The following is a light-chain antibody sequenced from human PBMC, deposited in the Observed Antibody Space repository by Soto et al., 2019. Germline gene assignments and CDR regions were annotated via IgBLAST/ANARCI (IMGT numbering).Light chain of an antibody. J-gene: IGLJ1*01. V-gene: IGLV2-11*01. CDR1: SSDVGGCLY. CDR2: HVS. CDR3: CSYAGSYTFV. Sequence: QSALCQPRAGSGCRGQSVTISCTGTSSDVGGCLYAYRYQQHPGKAPKLMIYHVSKRPSGVPDRFSGSRSCDTASLSMSGLQVEDEADYYCCSYAGSYTFVFGSGRKGPGL.